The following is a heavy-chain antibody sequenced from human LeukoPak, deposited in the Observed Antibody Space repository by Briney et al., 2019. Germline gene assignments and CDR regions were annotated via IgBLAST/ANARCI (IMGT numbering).Heavy chain of an antibody. V-gene: IGHV5-10-1*01. Sequence: GESLMISCKGSGYSFTSYWISRVRQMPGKGLEWMGRIDPSDSYTNYSPSFQGHVTISADKSISTAYLQWSSLKASDTAMYYCARHWTPPGGHYYYYGMDVWGQGTTVTVSS. D-gene: IGHD3/OR15-3a*01. CDR1: GYSFTSYW. CDR3: ARHWTPPGGHYYYYGMDV. J-gene: IGHJ6*02. CDR2: IDPSDSYT.